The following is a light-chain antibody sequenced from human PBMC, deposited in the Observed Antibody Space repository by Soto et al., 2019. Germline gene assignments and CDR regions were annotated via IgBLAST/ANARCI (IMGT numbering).Light chain of an antibody. Sequence: EIVMTQSPATLSVSPGERATLSCRASQSVSSNLAWYQQKPGQAPRLLIYGASTRATGIPARFSGSGSGTECTLTISSLQSEGSAVYYCQQYNNWAYTCGQGTKLEIK. CDR3: QQYNNWAYT. CDR1: QSVSSN. J-gene: IGKJ2*01. V-gene: IGKV3-15*01. CDR2: GAS.